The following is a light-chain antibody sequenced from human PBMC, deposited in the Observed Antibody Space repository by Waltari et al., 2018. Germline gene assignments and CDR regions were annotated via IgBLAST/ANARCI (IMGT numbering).Light chain of an antibody. CDR1: QSVSSTY. J-gene: IGKJ3*01. CDR3: QQYGPSLFT. V-gene: IGKV3-20*01. CDR2: GAC. Sequence: EIVLTQSPGTLSLSPGEKATLSCRASQSVSSTYLAWDQRNPGQAPRLLIYGACSRATGIPDRFSGGGSGTDFTLTISRLEPEDFAVYYCQQYGPSLFTFGPGTKVDIK.